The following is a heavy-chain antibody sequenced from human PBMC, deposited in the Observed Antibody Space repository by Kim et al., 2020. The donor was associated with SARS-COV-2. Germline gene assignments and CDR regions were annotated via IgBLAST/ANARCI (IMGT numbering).Heavy chain of an antibody. CDR3: ARSPSRRYCSGGSCYYFDY. J-gene: IGHJ4*02. D-gene: IGHD2-15*01. V-gene: IGHV4-4*07. Sequence: SETLSLTCTVSGGSISSYYWSWIRQPAGKGLEWIGRIYTSGSTNYNPSLKSRVTMSVDTSKNQFSLKLSSVTAADTAVYYCARSPSRRYCSGGSCYYFDYWGQGTLVTVSS. CDR1: GGSISSYY. CDR2: IYTSGST.